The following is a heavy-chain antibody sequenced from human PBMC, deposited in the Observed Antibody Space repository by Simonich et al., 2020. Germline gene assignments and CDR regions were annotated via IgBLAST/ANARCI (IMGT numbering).Heavy chain of an antibody. D-gene: IGHD6-13*01. CDR3: ARVGYSNYYYYGMDV. CDR1: GYSISSGYY. J-gene: IGHJ6*02. V-gene: IGHV4-38-2*01. CDR2: FYHSGGT. Sequence: QVQLQESGPGLVKPSETLSLTCAVSGYSISSGYYWGWIRQPPGKGLEWLGSFYHSGGTYYHPSRKSRVTISVDTSKNQFSLKLSYVTAADTAVYYCARVGYSNYYYYGMDVWGQGTTVTVSS.